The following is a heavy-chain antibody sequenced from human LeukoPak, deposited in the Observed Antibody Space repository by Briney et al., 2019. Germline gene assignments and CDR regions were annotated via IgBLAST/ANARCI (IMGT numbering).Heavy chain of an antibody. CDR2: ISAYNGNT. J-gene: IGHJ6*04. CDR3: ARDPNGRTNYYYYGMDV. CDR1: GYTFTSYG. Sequence: ASVKVSCKASGYTFTSYGICWVRQAPGQGLEWMGWISAYNGNTNYAQKLQGRVTMTTDTSTSTAYMELRSLRSDDTAVYYCARDPNGRTNYYYYGMDVWGKGTTVTVSS. V-gene: IGHV1-18*04. D-gene: IGHD1-7*01.